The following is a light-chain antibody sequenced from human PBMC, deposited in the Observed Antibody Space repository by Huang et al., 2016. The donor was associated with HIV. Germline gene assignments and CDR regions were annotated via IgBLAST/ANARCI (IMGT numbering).Light chain of an antibody. J-gene: IGKJ1*01. CDR1: QSFKNN. Sequence: ILITQSPATLSVSPGERVTLSRRASQSFKNNLAWYQQKPGQAPRLLIYDASTRATGIPARFSGSGSGADFTLTISSLQSEDFAVYFCQQYNNWPPWTFGQGTKVEIK. CDR3: QQYNNWPPWT. CDR2: DAS. V-gene: IGKV3-15*01.